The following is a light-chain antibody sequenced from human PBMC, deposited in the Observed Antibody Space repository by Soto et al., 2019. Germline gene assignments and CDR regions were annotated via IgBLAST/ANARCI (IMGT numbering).Light chain of an antibody. CDR2: KAS. V-gene: IGKV1-5*03. CDR3: HQYNDNWT. Sequence: DIQMTQSPSTLSASVGYRVTITCRASQSISSWLAWYQQKPGKAPKLLIYKASTLQSGVPSRFSGSGSGTEFTLAISSLQPDDSSTYYCHQYNDNWTFGQGTKVEIK. J-gene: IGKJ1*01. CDR1: QSISSW.